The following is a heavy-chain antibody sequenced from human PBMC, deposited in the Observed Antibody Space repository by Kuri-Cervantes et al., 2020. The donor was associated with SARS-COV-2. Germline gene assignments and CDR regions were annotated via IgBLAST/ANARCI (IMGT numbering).Heavy chain of an antibody. CDR2: IIPILGTA. V-gene: IGHV1-69*04. D-gene: IGHD4-11*01. J-gene: IGHJ6*03. Sequence: SVKVSCKASGGTFNSYAISWVRQAPGQGLEWMGRIIPILGTANYAQKFQGRVTITADKSTSTAYMELSSLRSEDTAVYYCARSYSNYVGYYYYYMDVWGKGTTVTVSS. CDR1: GGTFNSYA. CDR3: ARSYSNYVGYYYYYMDV.